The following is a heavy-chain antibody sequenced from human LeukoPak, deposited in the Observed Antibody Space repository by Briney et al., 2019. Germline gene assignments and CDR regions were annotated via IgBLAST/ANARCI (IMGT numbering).Heavy chain of an antibody. V-gene: IGHV3-23*01. CDR3: AKWGDYDILTGYYVSDF. CDR1: GFIFRNYA. CDR2: ITGSGDTT. Sequence: GGSLRLSCAASGFIFRNYAMSWVRKAPGKGLEWVSAITGSGDTTYYADSVKGRFTISRDNSKNTLYVEMNTLRAEDTAVYYCAKWGDYDILTGYYVSDFWGQGTLVTVSS. D-gene: IGHD3-9*01. J-gene: IGHJ4*02.